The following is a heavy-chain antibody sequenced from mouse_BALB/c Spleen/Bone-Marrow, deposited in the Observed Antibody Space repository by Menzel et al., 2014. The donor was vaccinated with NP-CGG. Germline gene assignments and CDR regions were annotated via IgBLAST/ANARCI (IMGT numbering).Heavy chain of an antibody. D-gene: IGHD2-14*01. CDR2: IDPENGDT. J-gene: IGHJ4*01. Sequence: VKLMESGAELVRSGASVKLSCTASGFNIKDYYMYWVKQRPEQGLEWIGWIDPENGDTEYAPKFQGKATMTADTSSNTAYLQLSSLTSEDTALYYCNARDYRYEGYAMDNWGQGTSVTVSS. CDR3: NARDYRYEGYAMDN. CDR1: GFNIKDYY. V-gene: IGHV14-4*02.